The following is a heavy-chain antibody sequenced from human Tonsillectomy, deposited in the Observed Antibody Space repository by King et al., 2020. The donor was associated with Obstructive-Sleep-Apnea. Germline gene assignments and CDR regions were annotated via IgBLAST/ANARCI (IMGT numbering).Heavy chain of an antibody. Sequence: VQLVESGGGVVQPGRSLRLSCAASGFTFSSYAMHWVRQAPGKGLEWVAVISDDGSNKYYADSVKGRFTISRDNSKNTLYMQMNSLRAEDTAVYYCARGMAPDCSSTSCYGFAEYFQHWGQGTLVTVSS. CDR1: GFTFSSYA. CDR3: ARGMAPDCSSTSCYGFAEYFQH. CDR2: ISDDGSNK. D-gene: IGHD2-2*01. V-gene: IGHV3-30*04. J-gene: IGHJ1*01.